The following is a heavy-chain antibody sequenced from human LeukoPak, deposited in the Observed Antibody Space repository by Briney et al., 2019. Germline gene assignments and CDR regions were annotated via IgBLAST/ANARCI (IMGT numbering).Heavy chain of an antibody. J-gene: IGHJ4*02. CDR2: MYYSGTT. D-gene: IGHD3-22*01. CDR1: GDSISSYY. V-gene: IGHV4-59*08. CDR3: ARHTYDSSGNYYLNY. Sequence: PSETLSLTCTVSGDSISSYYWSWIRQPPGKGLEWIGHMYYSGTTNYNPSLKSRVTISVDTSKNQFSLKLSSVTAADTAVYYCARHTYDSSGNYYLNYWGQGTLVTVSS.